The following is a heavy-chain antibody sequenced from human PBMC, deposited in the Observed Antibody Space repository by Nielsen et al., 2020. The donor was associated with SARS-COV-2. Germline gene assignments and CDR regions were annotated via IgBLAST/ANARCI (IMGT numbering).Heavy chain of an antibody. CDR1: GFTFSSYT. CDR2: ISSSSSTI. CDR3: ARGPYYYDSSGSAY. V-gene: IGHV3-48*01. J-gene: IGHJ4*02. D-gene: IGHD3-22*01. Sequence: GESLKISCAASGFTFSSYTMSWVRQAPGKGLEWVSYISSSSSTIYHADSVKGRFTISRDNSKNTLYLQMNSLRAEDTAVYYCARGPYYYDSSGSAYWGQGTLVTVSS.